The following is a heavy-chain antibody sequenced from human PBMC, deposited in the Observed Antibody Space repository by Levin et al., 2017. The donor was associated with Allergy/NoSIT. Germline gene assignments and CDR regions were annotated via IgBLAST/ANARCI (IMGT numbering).Heavy chain of an antibody. CDR3: ARDMATAHDAFDI. V-gene: IGHV5-51*01. Sequence: GGSLRLSCKGSGYSFTTYWIAWVRQMPGKGLEWMGIIYAGDSDTRYSPSFQGQVTISADKSISTAYLQWSSLKASDTAMYYCARDMATAHDAFDIWGQGTMVTVSS. J-gene: IGHJ3*02. D-gene: IGHD5-24*01. CDR1: GYSFTTYW. CDR2: IYAGDSDT.